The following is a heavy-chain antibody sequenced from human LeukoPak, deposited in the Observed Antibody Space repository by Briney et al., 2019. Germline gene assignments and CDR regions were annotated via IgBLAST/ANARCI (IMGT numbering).Heavy chain of an antibody. J-gene: IGHJ4*02. CDR2: TSPTGSTT. CDR1: GFSFSGHW. V-gene: IGHV3-74*01. D-gene: IGHD6-6*01. CDR3: ARGPNSNWSGLDF. Sequence: GGSPRLSCTASGFSFSGHWMHWARQLPGKGLVWVSRTSPTGSTTSYADSVKGRFTVSRDNAKNTLYLQVNNLRAEDTAVYYCARGPNSNWSGLDFWGQGTLLTVSS.